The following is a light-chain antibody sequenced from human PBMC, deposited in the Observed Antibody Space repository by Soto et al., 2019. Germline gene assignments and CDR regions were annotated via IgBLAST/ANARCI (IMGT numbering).Light chain of an antibody. CDR1: QSVSDN. Sequence: VMTQAPDTLSLSPVEGATLSCMASQSVSDNLAWYQQRPGQGPRLLIYGASSRATGIPERFSGSGSGTDFTLTISRLEPEDFAVYYCQQYGRSPRTFGQGTKVDIK. CDR2: GAS. J-gene: IGKJ1*01. V-gene: IGKV3-20*01. CDR3: QQYGRSPRT.